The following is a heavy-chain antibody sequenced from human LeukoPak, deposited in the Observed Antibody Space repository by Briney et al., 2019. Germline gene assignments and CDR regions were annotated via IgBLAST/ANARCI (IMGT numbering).Heavy chain of an antibody. CDR1: DYALTNHF. CDR2: ILHTGRT. D-gene: IGHD6-13*01. V-gene: IGHV4-34*12. Sequence: SETLSLTCAVHDYALTNHFWIWIRQPPGKGLEWIGEILHTGRTHYNPSFESRVTISLDTSKNQFFLNLTSVTAADTAVYYCARGPAAVHPWGQGTLVTVFS. CDR3: ARGPAAVHP. J-gene: IGHJ5*02.